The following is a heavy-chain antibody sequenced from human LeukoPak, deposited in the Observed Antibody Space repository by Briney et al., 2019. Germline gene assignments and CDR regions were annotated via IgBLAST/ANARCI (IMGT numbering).Heavy chain of an antibody. D-gene: IGHD6-19*01. Sequence: GGSLRLSCAASGFTYSSYDMHWVRQAPGKWLEWVAVISYDGSNKYYADSVKGRVTISRDNSKNTLYLQMNSLRAEDTAMYYCVKDRHYSSSIMGIWGQGTLVTVSS. CDR1: GFTYSSYD. CDR2: ISYDGSNK. J-gene: IGHJ4*02. CDR3: VKDRHYSSSIMGI. V-gene: IGHV3-30*18.